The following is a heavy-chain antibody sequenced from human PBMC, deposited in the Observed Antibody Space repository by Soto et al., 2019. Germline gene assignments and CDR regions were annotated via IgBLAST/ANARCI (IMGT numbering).Heavy chain of an antibody. Sequence: SETLSLTCTASGGRISSYYWSWIRQPAGQALEWIGRIYKIGSSYYNPSLKRRVTMSVDTAKNESSLKRSLVTAEDPAVSYCAMENTAMYKWGQGALVEVSS. CDR2: IYKIGSS. D-gene: IGHD5-18*01. J-gene: IGHJ4*01. CDR1: GGRISSYY. V-gene: IGHV4-4*07. CDR3: AMENTAMYK.